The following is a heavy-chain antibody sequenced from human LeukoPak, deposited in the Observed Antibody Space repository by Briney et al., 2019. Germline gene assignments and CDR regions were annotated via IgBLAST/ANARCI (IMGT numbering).Heavy chain of an antibody. Sequence: PGGSLRLSCAASGFTFSKYAMTWVRQAPGKGLEWVSGISVSGGSTHYADSVKGRFTISRDNSKNTLYLQMNSLRAEDTAVYYCARVLGIVGGWGQGTLVTVSS. V-gene: IGHV3-23*01. D-gene: IGHD1-26*01. CDR1: GFTFSKYA. CDR2: ISVSGGST. CDR3: ARVLGIVGG. J-gene: IGHJ4*02.